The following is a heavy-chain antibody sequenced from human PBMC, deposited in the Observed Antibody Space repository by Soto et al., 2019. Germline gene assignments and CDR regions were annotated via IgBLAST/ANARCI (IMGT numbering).Heavy chain of an antibody. V-gene: IGHV3-48*02. Sequence: EVQLVESGGGLVQPGGSLRLSCAAYGFTFSSYSMNWVRQAPGKGLEWVSDISSSSNTIYYADSVKGRFTISRDNANNPLYLQMNSLRDEDTAVYYCARGVAVWGQETTVTVSS. CDR1: GFTFSSYS. CDR3: ARGVAV. J-gene: IGHJ6*02. CDR2: ISSSSNTI.